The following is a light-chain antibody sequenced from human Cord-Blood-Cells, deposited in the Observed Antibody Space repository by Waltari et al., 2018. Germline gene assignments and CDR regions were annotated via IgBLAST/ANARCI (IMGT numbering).Light chain of an antibody. J-gene: IGLJ2*01. CDR1: KLGDKS. V-gene: IGLV3-1*01. Sequence: SYELTQPPSVSVSPGQTVSIPCTRDKLGDKSACWYQQKLGQSPVLVIYQDSKRPSGIPERFSGSNSGNTATLTISGTQAMDEADYYCQAWDSSTVVFGGGTKLTVL. CDR2: QDS. CDR3: QAWDSSTVV.